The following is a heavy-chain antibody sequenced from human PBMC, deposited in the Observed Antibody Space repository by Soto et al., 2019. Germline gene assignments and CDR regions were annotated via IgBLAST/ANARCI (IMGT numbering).Heavy chain of an antibody. CDR2: IYYSGST. J-gene: IGHJ4*02. CDR3: ARERMDEFSYPKFFDY. Sequence: SETLSLTCTVSGGSVSGGSYYWSWIRQPPGKELEWIGYIYYSGSTNYNPSLKSRVTISVDTSKNQFSLRLTSVTAADTAVYFCARERMDEFSYPKFFDYWGQGTLVTVSS. D-gene: IGHD3-16*02. V-gene: IGHV4-61*01. CDR1: GGSVSGGSYY.